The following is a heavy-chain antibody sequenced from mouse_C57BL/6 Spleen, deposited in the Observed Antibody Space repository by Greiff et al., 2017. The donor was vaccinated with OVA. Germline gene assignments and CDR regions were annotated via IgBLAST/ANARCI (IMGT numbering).Heavy chain of an antibody. CDR3: ARHEEGSYYGSSPSWFAY. D-gene: IGHD1-1*01. Sequence: QVQLQQSGAELVKPGASVKLSCKASGYTFTEYTIHWVKQRSGQGLEWIGWFYPGSGSIKYNEKFKDKATLTADKSSSTVYMELSRLTSEDSAVYFCARHEEGSYYGSSPSWFAYWGQGTLVTVSA. CDR2: FYPGSGSI. J-gene: IGHJ3*01. V-gene: IGHV1-62-2*01. CDR1: GYTFTEYT.